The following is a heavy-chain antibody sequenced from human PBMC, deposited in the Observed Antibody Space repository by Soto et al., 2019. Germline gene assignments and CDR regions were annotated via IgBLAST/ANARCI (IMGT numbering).Heavy chain of an antibody. CDR1: GGSISSYY. D-gene: IGHD6-19*01. Sequence: SETLSLTCTVSGGSISSYYWSWIRQPPGKGLEWIGYIYYSGSTNYNPSLKSRVTISVDTSKNQFSLKLSSVTAADTAVYYCARLNSCGWYDPGWFDYWGQGTLVTVSS. CDR3: ARLNSCGWYDPGWFDY. J-gene: IGHJ4*02. CDR2: IYYSGST. V-gene: IGHV4-59*08.